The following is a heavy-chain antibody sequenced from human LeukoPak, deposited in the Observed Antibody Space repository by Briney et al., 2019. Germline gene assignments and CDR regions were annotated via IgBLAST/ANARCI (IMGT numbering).Heavy chain of an antibody. Sequence: SETLSLTCTVSGGSISSYYWSWIRQPPGKGLEWIGYIYYSGSTNYNPSLKSRVTISVGTSMNQFSLKLSSVTAADTAVYYCARHERDDFWSGEDWGQGTLVTVSS. CDR1: GGSISSYY. D-gene: IGHD3-3*01. J-gene: IGHJ4*02. CDR2: IYYSGST. V-gene: IGHV4-59*08. CDR3: ARHERDDFWSGED.